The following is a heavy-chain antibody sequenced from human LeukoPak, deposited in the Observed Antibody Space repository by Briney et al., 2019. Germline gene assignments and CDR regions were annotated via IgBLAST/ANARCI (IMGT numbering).Heavy chain of an antibody. D-gene: IGHD6-6*01. V-gene: IGHV4-4*07. CDR3: ARANIAARQFDY. J-gene: IGHJ4*02. CDR2: IYTSGST. CDR1: GGSISNYY. Sequence: SETLSLTCTVSGGSISNYYWSWIRQPAGKGLEWIGHIYTSGSTNYNPSLKSRVPMSVDTSKNQFSLKLTSVTAADTAIYYCARANIAARQFDYWGQGTLVTVSS.